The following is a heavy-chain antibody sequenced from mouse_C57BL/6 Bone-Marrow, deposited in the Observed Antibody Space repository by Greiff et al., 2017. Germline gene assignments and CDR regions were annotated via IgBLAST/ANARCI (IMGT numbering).Heavy chain of an antibody. D-gene: IGHD2-4*01. Sequence: EVHLVESGGGLVQSGRSLRLSCATSGFTFSDFYMEWVRQAPGKGLEWIAASRNKANDYTTEYSESVKGRFIVSRDTSQSILYLQMNALRAEDTAIYYCARDAIDYGFAYWGQGTLVTVSA. CDR3: ARDAIDYGFAY. V-gene: IGHV7-1*01. CDR1: GFTFSDFY. J-gene: IGHJ3*01. CDR2: SRNKANDYTT.